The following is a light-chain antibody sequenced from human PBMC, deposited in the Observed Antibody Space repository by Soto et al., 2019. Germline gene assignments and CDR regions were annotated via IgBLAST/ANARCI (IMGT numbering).Light chain of an antibody. CDR2: DNN. J-gene: IGLJ1*01. CDR1: SSNIGNNY. Sequence: QSVLTQPLSVSAAPGQKVTISCSGSSSNIGNNYVSWYQQLPGTAPKLLIYDNNKRPSGIPDRFSGSKSGTSATLGITGLQTGEEADYYCGTWDSSLNAGSVFGTGTKVTV. V-gene: IGLV1-51*01. CDR3: GTWDSSLNAGSV.